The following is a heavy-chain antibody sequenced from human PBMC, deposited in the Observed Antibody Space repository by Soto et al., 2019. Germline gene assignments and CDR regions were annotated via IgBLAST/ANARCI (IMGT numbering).Heavy chain of an antibody. CDR3: AREGSYYDSSGIRVLDY. Sequence: QSLTCTVSGGSISSYYWSCIRQPPGKGLEWIGYIYYSASTNYNPSLKSRVTISVDTSKNQFSLRLSSVTAADTAVYYCAREGSYYDSSGIRVLDYWGQGTMVTV. CDR2: IYYSAST. D-gene: IGHD3-22*01. J-gene: IGHJ4*02. CDR1: GGSISSYY. V-gene: IGHV4-59*01.